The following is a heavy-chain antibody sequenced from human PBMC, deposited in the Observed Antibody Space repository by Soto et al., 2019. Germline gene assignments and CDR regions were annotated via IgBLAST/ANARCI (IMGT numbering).Heavy chain of an antibody. V-gene: IGHV3-33*01. CDR1: GFTFSSYG. CDR3: ARKMDGYDPHFGTDV. CDR2: IWYDGSNK. J-gene: IGHJ6*02. Sequence: QVQLVESGGGVVQPGRSLRLSCAASGFTFSSYGMHWVRQAPGKGLEWVAVIWYDGSNKYYADSVKGRFTISRDNSKNTLYLQMNSLRAEDKAVYHCARKMDGYDPHFGTDVWGQGTTVTVSS. D-gene: IGHD5-12*01.